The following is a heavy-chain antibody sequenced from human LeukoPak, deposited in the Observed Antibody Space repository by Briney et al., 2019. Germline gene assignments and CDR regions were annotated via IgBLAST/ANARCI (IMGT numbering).Heavy chain of an antibody. V-gene: IGHV4-39*07. Sequence: SETLSLTCTVSGGSISSGGYYWSWIRQPPGKGLEWIGEINHSGSTNYNPSLKSRVTISADTSKNQFSLKLSSVTAADTAVYYCARDRSGGVTTGYYFDYWGQGTLVTVSS. CDR2: INHSGST. CDR1: GGSISSGGYY. D-gene: IGHD4-11*01. J-gene: IGHJ4*02. CDR3: ARDRSGGVTTGYYFDY.